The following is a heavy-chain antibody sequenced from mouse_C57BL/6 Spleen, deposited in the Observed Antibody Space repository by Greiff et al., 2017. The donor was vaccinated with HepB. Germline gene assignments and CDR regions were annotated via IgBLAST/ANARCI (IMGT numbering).Heavy chain of an antibody. CDR3: TRDRFYYGTLFAY. CDR1: GFTFSSYA. Sequence: EVNVVESGEGLVKPGGSLKLSCAASGFTFSSYAMSRVRQTPEKRLEWVAYISSGGDYIYYADTVKGRFTISRDNARNTLYLQMSSLKSEDTAMYYCTRDRFYYGTLFAYWGQGTLVTVSA. J-gene: IGHJ3*01. D-gene: IGHD1-1*01. CDR2: ISSGGDYI. V-gene: IGHV5-9-1*02.